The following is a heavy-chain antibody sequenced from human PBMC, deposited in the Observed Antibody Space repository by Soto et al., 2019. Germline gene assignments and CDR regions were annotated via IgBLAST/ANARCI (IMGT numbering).Heavy chain of an antibody. Sequence: ACSLKICCAASGFTFKSYAIAWFRQAQGKGLEWVSAISASGGSTYYADSVKGRFTISRDNSKNTLYLQMNSLRAEDTAVYYCAKIYGDYVYYYYYMDVWGKGTTVTVSS. CDR3: AKIYGDYVYYYYYMDV. D-gene: IGHD4-17*01. V-gene: IGHV3-23*01. CDR2: ISASGGST. J-gene: IGHJ6*03. CDR1: GFTFKSYA.